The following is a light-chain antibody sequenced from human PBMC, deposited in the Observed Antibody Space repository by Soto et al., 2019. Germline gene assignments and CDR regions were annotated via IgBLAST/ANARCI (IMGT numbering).Light chain of an antibody. CDR2: EVN. CDR3: SSYTFSSTLVV. Sequence: QSVLTQPASVSGSPGQSITISCTGTSSDVGGYNFVSWYQQHPGKAPRLMIFEVNNRPSGVSDRFSGSKSGNTASLTISELQAEDEADYYCSSYTFSSTLVVFGGGTKLTVL. V-gene: IGLV2-14*01. J-gene: IGLJ3*02. CDR1: SSDVGGYNF.